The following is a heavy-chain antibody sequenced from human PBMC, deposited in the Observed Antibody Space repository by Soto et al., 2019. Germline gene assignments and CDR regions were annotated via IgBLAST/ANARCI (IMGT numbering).Heavy chain of an antibody. CDR1: GFTFSSYG. J-gene: IGHJ4*02. V-gene: IGHV3-33*01. CDR3: ARDFKGEIAVFTGFVDY. CDR2: IWYDGSNK. D-gene: IGHD6-19*01. Sequence: GGSLRLSCAASGFTFSSYGMHWVRQAPGKGLEWVAVIWYDGSNKYYADSVKGRFTISRDNSKNTLYLQMNSLRAEDTAVYYCARDFKGEIAVFTGFVDYWGQGTLVTVSS.